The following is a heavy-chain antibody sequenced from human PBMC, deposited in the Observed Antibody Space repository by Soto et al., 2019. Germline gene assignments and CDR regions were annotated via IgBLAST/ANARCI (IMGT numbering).Heavy chain of an antibody. D-gene: IGHD6-13*01. Sequence: ASVKVSCKASGYTFTSYAMHWVRQAPGQRLEWMGWINAGNGNTKYSQKFQGRVTITRDTSASTAYMELSSLRSEDTAVYYCARDTTRLVIAAAVRFDYWGQGTLVTVSS. V-gene: IGHV1-3*01. J-gene: IGHJ4*02. CDR3: ARDTTRLVIAAAVRFDY. CDR1: GYTFTSYA. CDR2: INAGNGNT.